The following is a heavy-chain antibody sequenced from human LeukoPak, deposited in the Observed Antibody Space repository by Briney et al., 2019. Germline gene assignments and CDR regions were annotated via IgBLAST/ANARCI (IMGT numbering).Heavy chain of an antibody. J-gene: IGHJ5*02. V-gene: IGHV4-59*08. CDR2: IYYTGSA. CDR3: ARRDESSGYYYWFDP. Sequence: SETQSLTCTVSGGSLNTYYWSWIRQSPGKGLEWIAFIYYTGSAQYNPSLKSRVTILVDTSKNQFSLRLNSVTAADTAVYYCARRDESSGYYYWFDPWGQGTLVTVSS. D-gene: IGHD3-22*01. CDR1: GGSLNTYY.